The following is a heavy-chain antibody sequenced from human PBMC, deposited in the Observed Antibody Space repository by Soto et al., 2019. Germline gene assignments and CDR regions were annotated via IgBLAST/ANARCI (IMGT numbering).Heavy chain of an antibody. J-gene: IGHJ5*02. CDR2: ISGGGFKK. CDR1: GFIFENFG. D-gene: IGHD1-26*01. CDR3: TKNQGVELVPLATVDWFDP. V-gene: IGHV3-23*01. Sequence: GGSLRLSCAASGFIFENFGMSWVRQAPGKGLEWISSISGGGFKKYYADSVKGRFTISRDNSKSTVYLELNNLSAEDTAVYHCTKNQGVELVPLATVDWFDPWGQGSVVTVSS.